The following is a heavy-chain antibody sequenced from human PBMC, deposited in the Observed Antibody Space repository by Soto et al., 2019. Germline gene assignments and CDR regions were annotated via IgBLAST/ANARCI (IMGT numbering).Heavy chain of an antibody. Sequence: ASVKVSCKASGYTFTSYGISWVRQAPGQGLEWMGIINPSGGSTSYAQKFQGRVTMTRDTSTSTVYMELSSLRSEDTAVYYCAIVATIDSDYWGQGTLVTVSS. CDR3: AIVATIDSDY. CDR1: GYTFTSYG. J-gene: IGHJ4*02. V-gene: IGHV1-46*03. CDR2: INPSGGST. D-gene: IGHD5-12*01.